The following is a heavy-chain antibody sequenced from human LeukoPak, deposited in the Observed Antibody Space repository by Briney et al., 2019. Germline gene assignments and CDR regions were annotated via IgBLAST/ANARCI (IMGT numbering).Heavy chain of an antibody. D-gene: IGHD5-12*01. CDR2: INHSGST. CDR1: GGSFSGYY. Sequence: SETLSLTCAVYGGSFSGYYWSWIRQPPGKGLEWIGEINHSGSTNYNPSLKSRVTISVDTSKNQLSLKLSSVTAADTAVYYCARGGDYDLAFDIWGQGTMVTVSS. V-gene: IGHV4-34*01. J-gene: IGHJ3*02. CDR3: ARGGDYDLAFDI.